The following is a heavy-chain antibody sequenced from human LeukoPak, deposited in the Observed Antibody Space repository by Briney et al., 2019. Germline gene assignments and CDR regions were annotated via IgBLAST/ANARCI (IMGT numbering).Heavy chain of an antibody. D-gene: IGHD5-12*01. CDR2: ISGSGGST. J-gene: IGHJ6*04. V-gene: IGHV3-23*01. Sequence: GGSLRLSCAASGFTFSSYAMSWVRQAPGKGLEWVSGISGSGGSTYYADSVKGRFTISRDNSKNTLYLQMNSLRAEDTAVYYCAKGDLVATTYYYGMDVWGKGTTVTVS. CDR1: GFTFSSYA. CDR3: AKGDLVATTYYYGMDV.